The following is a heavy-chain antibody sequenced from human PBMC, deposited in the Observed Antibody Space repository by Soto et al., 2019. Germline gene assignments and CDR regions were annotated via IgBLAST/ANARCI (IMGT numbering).Heavy chain of an antibody. J-gene: IGHJ6*04. V-gene: IGHV3-74*01. CDR1: GFTFSSYW. CDR2: INNDGSST. D-gene: IGHD6-6*01. Sequence: EVQLVESGGGLVQPGGSLRLSCSASGFTFSSYWMHWVRQAPGKGLVWVSHINNDGSSTIYADSVRGRFTISRDNAKNTLYLEMNGLRAEDTAVYFCATDARYYNMDVWVKGTTVTVSS. CDR3: ATDARYYNMDV.